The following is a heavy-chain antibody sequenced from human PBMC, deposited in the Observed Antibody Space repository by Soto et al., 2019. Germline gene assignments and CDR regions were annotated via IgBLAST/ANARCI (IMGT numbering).Heavy chain of an antibody. CDR2: ISGSGDST. CDR3: ARRGSGSYYYY. J-gene: IGHJ4*02. V-gene: IGHV3-23*01. D-gene: IGHD1-26*01. CDR1: GFTFSSYA. Sequence: EVQLLESGGGLVQPGGSLRLSCAASGFTFSSYAMRWVRQAPVKVLEWVSAISGSGDSTYYADSVKGRFTISRDNSKNTLYLQMNSLRAEDTAVYYWARRGSGSYYYYWGQGTLVTVSS.